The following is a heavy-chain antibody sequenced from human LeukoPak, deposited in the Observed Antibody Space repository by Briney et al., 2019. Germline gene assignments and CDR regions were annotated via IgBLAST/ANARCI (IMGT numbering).Heavy chain of an antibody. CDR2: INPNSGGT. D-gene: IGHD3-22*01. CDR1: GYTFTGYY. V-gene: IGHV1-2*02. Sequence: ASVKVSCKASGYTFTGYYMHWVRQAPGQGLEWMGWINPNSGGTNYAQKFQGRVTMTRDTSISTAYMELSRLRSDDTAVYYCARERAMIVVVTTLRHWFDPWGQGTLVTVSS. CDR3: ARERAMIVVVTTLRHWFDP. J-gene: IGHJ5*02.